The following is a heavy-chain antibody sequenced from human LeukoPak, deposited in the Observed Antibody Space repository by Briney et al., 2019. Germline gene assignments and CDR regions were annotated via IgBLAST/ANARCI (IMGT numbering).Heavy chain of an antibody. J-gene: IGHJ4*02. CDR2: IRSKANSYAT. CDR1: GFTFSGSA. V-gene: IGHV3-73*01. CDR3: TSRGIVGATSIDY. Sequence: GGSLRLSCAASGFTFSGSAMHWVRQASGKGLEWVGRIRSKANSYATAYAASVKGRFTISRDDSKNTAYLQMNSLKTEDTAVYYCTSRGIVGATSIDYWGQGTLVTVSS. D-gene: IGHD1-26*01.